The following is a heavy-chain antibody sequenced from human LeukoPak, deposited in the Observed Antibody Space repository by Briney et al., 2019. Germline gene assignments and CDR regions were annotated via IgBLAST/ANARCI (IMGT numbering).Heavy chain of an antibody. CDR3: ARDRTNIQLWSYYYMDV. D-gene: IGHD5-18*01. Sequence: PGGSLRLSCAASGFTFSSFAMSWVRQAPGKGLEWVSAISAAGGVTYYADSVKGRFTISRDNAKNSLYLQMNSLRAEDTAVYYCARDRTNIQLWSYYYMDVWGKGTTVTVSS. V-gene: IGHV3-23*01. CDR1: GFTFSSFA. CDR2: ISAAGGVT. J-gene: IGHJ6*03.